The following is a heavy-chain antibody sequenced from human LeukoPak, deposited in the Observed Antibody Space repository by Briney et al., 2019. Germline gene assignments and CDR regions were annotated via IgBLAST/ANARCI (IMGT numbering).Heavy chain of an antibody. CDR2: IKPNTSDT. CDR1: GYTFTDYY. V-gene: IGHV1-2*02. CDR3: ARAGTESRWGLPRADYYYMDV. J-gene: IGHJ6*03. Sequence: ASVKVSCKASGYTFTDYYLHWVRQAPGQGLEWMGWIKPNTSDTNSAQKFQGRVTLTRDTSISAAYMELSNLRSDDTAVYYCARAGTESRWGLPRADYYYMDVWAKGTTVTVSS. D-gene: IGHD1-26*01.